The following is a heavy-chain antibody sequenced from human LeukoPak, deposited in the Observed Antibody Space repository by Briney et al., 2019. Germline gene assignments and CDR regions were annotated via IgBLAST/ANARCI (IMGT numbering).Heavy chain of an antibody. CDR2: ISAYNGNT. Sequence: ASVKVSCKASGGTFTSYGISWVRQAPGQGLEWMGWISAYNGNTNYAQKLQGRVTMTTDTSTSTAYMELRSLRSDDTAVYYCAREVDGYNYFDYWGQGTLVTVSS. V-gene: IGHV1-18*01. J-gene: IGHJ4*02. D-gene: IGHD5-24*01. CDR1: GGTFTSYG. CDR3: AREVDGYNYFDY.